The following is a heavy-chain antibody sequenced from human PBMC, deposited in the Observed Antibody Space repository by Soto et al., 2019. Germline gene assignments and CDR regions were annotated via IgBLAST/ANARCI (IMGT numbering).Heavy chain of an antibody. CDR2: ISSSSSTI. V-gene: IGHV3-48*02. CDR1: GFTFSSYS. Sequence: GGSLRLSCAASGFTFSSYSMNWVRQAPGKGLEWVSYISSSSSTIYYADSVKGRFTISRDNAKNSLYLQMNSLRDEDTAVYYCARDLVSKNSNYGPYYYYYGMDVWGQGTTVTVSS. CDR3: ARDLVSKNSNYGPYYYYYGMDV. J-gene: IGHJ6*02. D-gene: IGHD4-4*01.